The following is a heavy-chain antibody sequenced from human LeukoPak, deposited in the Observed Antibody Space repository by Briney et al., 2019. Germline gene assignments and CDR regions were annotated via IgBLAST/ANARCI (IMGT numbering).Heavy chain of an antibody. D-gene: IGHD3-22*01. CDR2: ISGSGDNT. Sequence: GGSLRLSCAASGFTLSSYAMSWVRQAPGKGLEWVSGISGSGDNTYYADSVKGRFTISRDKSKNTLYVQVNSLGTEDTAAYYCAKGSYYDSSGSFYFDYWGQGTLVTVSS. J-gene: IGHJ4*02. V-gene: IGHV3-23*01. CDR3: AKGSYYDSSGSFYFDY. CDR1: GFTLSSYA.